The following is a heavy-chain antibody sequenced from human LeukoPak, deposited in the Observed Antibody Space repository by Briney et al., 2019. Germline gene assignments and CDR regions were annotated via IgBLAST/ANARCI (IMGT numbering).Heavy chain of an antibody. Sequence: GGSLRLSCAASGFSFDDYAMHWVRQAPGKGLEWVSSISSSSSYIYYADSVKGRFTISRDNAKNSLYLQMNSLRAEDTAVYYCARARRSFDYWGQGTLVTVSS. CDR1: GFSFDDYA. CDR2: ISSSSSYI. J-gene: IGHJ4*02. V-gene: IGHV3-21*01. CDR3: ARARRSFDY.